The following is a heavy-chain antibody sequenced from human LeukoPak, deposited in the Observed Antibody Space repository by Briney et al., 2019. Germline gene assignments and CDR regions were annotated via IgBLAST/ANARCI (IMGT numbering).Heavy chain of an antibody. CDR1: GFTFSSYA. D-gene: IGHD3-22*01. CDR3: AKDRWSWFRGYYDSSGYLDY. V-gene: IGHV3-64*04. CDR2: ISSNGGST. J-gene: IGHJ4*02. Sequence: PGGSLRLSCSASGFTFSSYAMHWVRQAPGKGLEYVSAISSNGGSTYYADSVKGRFTISRDNSKNTLYLQMNSLRAEDTAVYYCAKDRWSWFRGYYDSSGYLDYWGQGTLVTVSS.